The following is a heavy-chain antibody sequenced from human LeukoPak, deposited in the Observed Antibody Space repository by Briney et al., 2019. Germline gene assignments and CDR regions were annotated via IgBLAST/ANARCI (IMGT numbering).Heavy chain of an antibody. D-gene: IGHD1-1*01. Sequence: PGGSLRLSCAASGFPFSTNDMSWVRQPPGKGLEWVSAISGSASGGTTYEDSVKGRFTISRDNSKGTLYLQMNSLRAEDTAVYYCAKVKTHWYFDNWGRGTLVTVSS. V-gene: IGHV3-23*01. J-gene: IGHJ4*02. CDR2: ISGSASGGT. CDR1: GFPFSTND. CDR3: AKVKTHWYFDN.